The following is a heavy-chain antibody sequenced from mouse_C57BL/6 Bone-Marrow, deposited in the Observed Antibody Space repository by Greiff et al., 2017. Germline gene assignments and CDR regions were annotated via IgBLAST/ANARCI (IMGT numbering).Heavy chain of an antibody. V-gene: IGHV1-64*01. D-gene: IGHD2-3*01. CDR2: IHPNSGST. CDR1: GYTFTSYW. CDR3: ARDDGYPNYYAMDY. J-gene: IGHJ4*01. Sequence: QVQLQQPGAELVKPGASVKLSCKASGYTFTSYWLHWVKQRPGQGLEWIGMIHPNSGSTNYNEKFKSKATLTVDKSSSTAYMQLNSLTSEDSAVYYCARDDGYPNYYAMDYWGQGTSVTVSS.